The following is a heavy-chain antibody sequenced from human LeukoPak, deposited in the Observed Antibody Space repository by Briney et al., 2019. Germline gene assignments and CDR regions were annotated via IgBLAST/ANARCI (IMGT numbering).Heavy chain of an antibody. CDR3: VKELTAATIPTFFDY. V-gene: IGHV3-9*01. CDR1: GFTFDDYA. CDR2: ISWNSGSI. Sequence: PGGSLRLSCAASGFTFDDYAMHWVRQAPGKGLEWVSGISWNSGSIGYADSVKGRFTISRDNSKNSLYLQMNSLRREDTALYYCVKELTAATIPTFFDYWGQGTLVTVST. D-gene: IGHD5-12*01. J-gene: IGHJ4*02.